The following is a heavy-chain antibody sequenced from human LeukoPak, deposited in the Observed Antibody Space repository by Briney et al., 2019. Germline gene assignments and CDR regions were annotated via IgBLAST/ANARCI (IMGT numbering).Heavy chain of an antibody. CDR3: AKAQRLLLEGPDY. D-gene: IGHD3-10*01. V-gene: IGHV3-7*01. CDR1: GITFRNYW. CDR2: INQDSSEK. Sequence: GGSLRLPCVASGITFRNYWMSWVRQAPGKGLEWVANINQDSSEKYYVDSVKGRFTISRDNAKNSLYLQLNTLRPEDTAVYYCAKAQRLLLEGPDYWGQGTLVTASS. J-gene: IGHJ4*02.